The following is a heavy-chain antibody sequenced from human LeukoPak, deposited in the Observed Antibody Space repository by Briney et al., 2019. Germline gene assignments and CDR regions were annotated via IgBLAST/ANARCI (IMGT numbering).Heavy chain of an antibody. CDR2: ISTSSSYI. V-gene: IGHV3-21*01. CDR1: GFTFSSYS. Sequence: GGSLRLSCAGSGFTFSSYSMNWVRQAPGKGLEWVSSISTSSSYIYYADSVKGRFTISRDNAKNSLYLQMNSLRAEDTAVHYCARRATTELGYSYGLDYWGQGTLVTVSS. D-gene: IGHD5-18*01. J-gene: IGHJ4*02. CDR3: ARRATTELGYSYGLDY.